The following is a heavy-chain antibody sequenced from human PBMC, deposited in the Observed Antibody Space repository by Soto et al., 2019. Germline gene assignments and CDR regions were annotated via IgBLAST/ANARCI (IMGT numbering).Heavy chain of an antibody. CDR3: ARARDYGVL. Sequence: EVQLVESGGALVQPGESLRLSCAASGFTFSSYWMSWVRQAPGKGLEWVANIRQDGNEKNYVDSVKGRFTISRDNAKNSLSLQMNSLRAEDTAVYFCARARDYGVLWGRGTMVTVSS. D-gene: IGHD4-17*01. J-gene: IGHJ3*01. CDR1: GFTFSSYW. CDR2: IRQDGNEK. V-gene: IGHV3-7*01.